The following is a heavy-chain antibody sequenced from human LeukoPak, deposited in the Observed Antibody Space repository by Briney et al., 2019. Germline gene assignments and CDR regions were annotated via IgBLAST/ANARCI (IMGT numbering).Heavy chain of an antibody. V-gene: IGHV5-51*01. CDR1: GYRFTSYW. CDR3: VRRGIEVAGIDY. Sequence: GESLKISCKGSGYRFTSYWIGWARQMPGKGLEWMGIIYPGDSNTRYSPSFQGQVTISADESISTAYLQWSSLRASDTAMYYCVRRGIEVAGIDYWGQGTLVTVSS. CDR2: IYPGDSNT. J-gene: IGHJ4*02. D-gene: IGHD6-19*01.